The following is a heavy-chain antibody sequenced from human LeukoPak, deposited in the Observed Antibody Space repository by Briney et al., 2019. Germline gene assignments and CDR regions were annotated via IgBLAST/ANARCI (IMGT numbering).Heavy chain of an antibody. J-gene: IGHJ4*02. CDR3: ARGPNYYDSSGYYGGALAY. Sequence: GGSLRLSCEASGFTFNGHWMHWVRQAPGKGLVWVSLINGDGSTISYADSVKGRFTISRDNAKNSLYLQMNSLRAEDTALYYCARGPNYYDSSGYYGGALAYWGQGTLVTVSS. CDR2: INGDGSTI. V-gene: IGHV3-74*01. CDR1: GFTFNGHW. D-gene: IGHD3-22*01.